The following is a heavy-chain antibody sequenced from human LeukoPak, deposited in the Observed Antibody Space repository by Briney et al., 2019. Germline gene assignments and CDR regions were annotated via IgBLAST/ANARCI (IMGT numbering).Heavy chain of an antibody. CDR2: IYYSGTT. CDR3: ARVEMATRRPYYFDY. CDR1: GGSISGYY. Sequence: SETLSLTCTVFGGSISGYYWSWLRQPPGKGLEWVGYIYYSGTTNYNPSLKSRVTISVDTSKNQFSLNLSSVTAADTAVYYCARVEMATRRPYYFDYWGQGTLVTVSS. J-gene: IGHJ4*02. D-gene: IGHD5-24*01. V-gene: IGHV4-59*01.